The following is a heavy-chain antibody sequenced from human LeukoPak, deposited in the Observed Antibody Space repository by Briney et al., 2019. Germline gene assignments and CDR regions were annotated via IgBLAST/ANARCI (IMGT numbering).Heavy chain of an antibody. D-gene: IGHD6-13*01. J-gene: IGHJ5*02. V-gene: IGHV4-39*07. CDR1: SGSISTSNYY. Sequence: PSETLSLTCTVSSGSISTSNYYWGWVRQPPGKALEWIGNIFYSGSTYYSPSLKSRVTISLDTSRNQFSLKLNSVTAADTAVYYCARDLAAAGKPDWFDPWGQGTLVTVSS. CDR2: IFYSGST. CDR3: ARDLAAAGKPDWFDP.